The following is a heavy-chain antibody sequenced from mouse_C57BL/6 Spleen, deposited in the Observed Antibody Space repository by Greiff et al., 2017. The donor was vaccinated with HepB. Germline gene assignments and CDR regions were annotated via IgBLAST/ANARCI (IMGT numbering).Heavy chain of an antibody. J-gene: IGHJ4*01. D-gene: IGHD3-2*02. V-gene: IGHV1-55*01. CDR2: IYPGSGST. Sequence: VQLKQPGAELVKPGASVKMSCKASGYTFTSYWITWVKQRPGQGLEWIGDIYPGSGSTNYNEKFKSKATLTVDTSSSTAYMQLSSLTSEDSAVYYCATAQATPYAMDYWGQGTSVTVSS. CDR3: ATAQATPYAMDY. CDR1: GYTFTSYW.